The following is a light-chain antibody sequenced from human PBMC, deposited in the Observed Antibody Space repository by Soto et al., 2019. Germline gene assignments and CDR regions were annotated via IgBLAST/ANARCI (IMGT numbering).Light chain of an antibody. Sequence: EIVLTQSPGTLSLSPGERATLSCRASQSVSSSYLAWYQQKPGQAPRLLIYGASSRATGIPDRFSGSGSGTDFTLTISRLEREDFAVYYCQHYGSSPRYTFGQGTKLEIK. CDR3: QHYGSSPRYT. CDR1: QSVSSSY. J-gene: IGKJ2*01. V-gene: IGKV3-20*01. CDR2: GAS.